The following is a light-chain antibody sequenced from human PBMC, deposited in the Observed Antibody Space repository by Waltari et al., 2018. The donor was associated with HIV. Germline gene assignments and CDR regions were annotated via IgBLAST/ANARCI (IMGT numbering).Light chain of an antibody. CDR1: SSNIENDN. J-gene: IGLJ1*01. CDR2: KNF. V-gene: IGLV1-47*01. CDR3: VGWDSSLSAYV. Sequence: QSFLTQPPSAPGTPGQTVPISCSGSSSNIENDNVYWYQQLPGMTPKLLIYKNFLRSSGVPDRFAASKSGTSASLTISGLRSADEADYYCVGWDSSLSAYVFGAGTKVAVL.